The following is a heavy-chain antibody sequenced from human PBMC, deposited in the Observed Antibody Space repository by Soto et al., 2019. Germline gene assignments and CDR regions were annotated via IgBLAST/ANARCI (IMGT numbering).Heavy chain of an antibody. D-gene: IGHD3-10*01. J-gene: IGHJ4*02. CDR2: IYYTGST. CDR3: ARVTMVRGVMADY. Sequence: QVQLQESGPGVVRPSQILSLTCTVSGGSISSGNIYWSWIRQPPGKGLEWIGYIYYTGSTYYNPYLTSRVTISVTPSKNQFSLTLTSVTAADTAIYYCARVTMVRGVMADYWGQGTLVTVSS. V-gene: IGHV4-30-4*01. CDR1: GGSISSGNIY.